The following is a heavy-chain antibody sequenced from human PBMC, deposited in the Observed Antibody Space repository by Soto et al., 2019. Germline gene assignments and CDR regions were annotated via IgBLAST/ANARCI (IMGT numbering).Heavy chain of an antibody. D-gene: IGHD1-26*01. Sequence: QLKLQESGPGLVKPSETLSLTCTVSGGSISSSSYYWGWIRQPPGKGLEWIGSIYYSGSTYYNPSLKSRVTISVDTSKNQFSLKLSSVTAADTAVYYCARSAVSGRFPSYFDYWGQGTLVTVSS. CDR2: IYYSGST. V-gene: IGHV4-39*01. CDR1: GGSISSSSYY. CDR3: ARSAVSGRFPSYFDY. J-gene: IGHJ4*02.